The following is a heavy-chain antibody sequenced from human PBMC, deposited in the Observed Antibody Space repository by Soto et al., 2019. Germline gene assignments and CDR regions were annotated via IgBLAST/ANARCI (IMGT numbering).Heavy chain of an antibody. V-gene: IGHV1-8*01. Sequence: ASVKVSCKASGYTFTSYDINWVRQATGQGLEWMGWMNPNSGNTGYAQKFQGRVTMTRNTSISTAYMELNSLRAEDTAVYYCAKDRYCSSTSCPYTAWDYWGQGTLVTVSS. D-gene: IGHD2-2*01. CDR3: AKDRYCSSTSCPYTAWDY. J-gene: IGHJ4*02. CDR1: GYTFTSYD. CDR2: MNPNSGNT.